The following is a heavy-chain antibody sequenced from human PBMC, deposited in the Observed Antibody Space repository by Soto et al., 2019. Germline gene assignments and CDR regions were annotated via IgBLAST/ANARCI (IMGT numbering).Heavy chain of an antibody. CDR3: ARAPTILGDYDILTDLDY. J-gene: IGHJ4*02. Sequence: GGSLRLSCAASGFTFSSYAMHWVRQAPGKGLEWVAVISYDGSNKYYADSVKGRFTISRDNSKNTLYLQMNSLRAEDTAVYYCARAPTILGDYDILTDLDYWGQGTLVTVSS. D-gene: IGHD3-9*01. CDR2: ISYDGSNK. CDR1: GFTFSSYA. V-gene: IGHV3-30-3*01.